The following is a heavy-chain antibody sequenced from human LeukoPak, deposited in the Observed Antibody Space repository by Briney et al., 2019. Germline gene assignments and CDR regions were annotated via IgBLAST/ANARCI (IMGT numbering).Heavy chain of an antibody. D-gene: IGHD4-11*01. V-gene: IGHV3-21*01. CDR1: GFTFSSYS. J-gene: IGHJ5*02. Sequence: GGSLRLSCAASGFTFSSYSMNWVRQGPGKGLEWVSSISSSSSYIYYADSVKGRFTISRDNTKNSLYLQMNSLRAEDTAVYYCARERAVTTRWFDPWGQGTLVTVSS. CDR3: ARERAVTTRWFDP. CDR2: ISSSSSYI.